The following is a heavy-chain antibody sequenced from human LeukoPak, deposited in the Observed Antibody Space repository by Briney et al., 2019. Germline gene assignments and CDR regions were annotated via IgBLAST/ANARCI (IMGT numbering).Heavy chain of an antibody. D-gene: IGHD2-8*01. V-gene: IGHV4-4*02. Sequence: SETLCLTCGVSGGSISNTNWWSWVRQPPGQGLEWIGKISLTGLTHYNPSLESRVTVSLDKSKNQLSLNLTSVTAADTAVYYCSRENGAFSPFGYWGQGTLVTV. J-gene: IGHJ4*02. CDR3: SRENGAFSPFGY. CDR2: ISLTGLT. CDR1: GGSISNTNW.